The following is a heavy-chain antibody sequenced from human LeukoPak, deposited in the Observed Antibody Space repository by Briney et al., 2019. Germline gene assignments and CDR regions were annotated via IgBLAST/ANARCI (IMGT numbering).Heavy chain of an antibody. J-gene: IGHJ4*02. CDR3: ARGCRYCSGGSQDS. V-gene: IGHV3-74*01. Sequence: PGGSLRLSCAASGFTFSSYWMHWVRQAPGKGLVWVSRINSDGSSTSYADSVKGRFTISRDNAKNTLYLQMNSLRAEDTAVYYCARGCRYCSGGSQDSWGQGTLVTVSS. CDR1: GFTFSSYW. D-gene: IGHD2-15*01. CDR2: INSDGSST.